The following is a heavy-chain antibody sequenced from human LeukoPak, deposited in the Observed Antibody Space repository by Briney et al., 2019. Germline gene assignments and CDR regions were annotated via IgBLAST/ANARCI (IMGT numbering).Heavy chain of an antibody. CDR2: INPNSGGT. CDR3: ARAIQYSSGWYGGVNWFDP. D-gene: IGHD6-19*01. Sequence: ASVKVSCKASGYTFTGYYMHWVRQAPGQGLEWMEWINPNSGGTNYAQKFQGRVTMTRDTSISTAYMELSRLRSDDTAVYYCARAIQYSSGWYGGVNWFDPWGQGTLITVSS. J-gene: IGHJ5*02. V-gene: IGHV1-2*02. CDR1: GYTFTGYY.